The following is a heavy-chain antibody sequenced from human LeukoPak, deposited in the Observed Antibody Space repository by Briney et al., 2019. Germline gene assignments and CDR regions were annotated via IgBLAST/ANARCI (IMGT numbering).Heavy chain of an antibody. Sequence: SQTLSLTCSVPGGSISSGDYFWTWIRQPPGTGLEYIGYIYYSGTTYYNPSLKSRITMSVDMSANQFSLRLTSVSAADTAVYYCTRAYWIGFHFDSWGQGILVSVSS. V-gene: IGHV4-30-4*01. CDR1: GGSISSGDYF. CDR3: TRAYWIGFHFDS. CDR2: IYYSGTT. D-gene: IGHD3-3*01. J-gene: IGHJ4*02.